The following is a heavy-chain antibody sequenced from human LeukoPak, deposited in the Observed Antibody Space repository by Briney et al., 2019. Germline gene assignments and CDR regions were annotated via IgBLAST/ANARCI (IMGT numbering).Heavy chain of an antibody. D-gene: IGHD3-9*01. V-gene: IGHV1-18*01. CDR2: ISAYNGNT. Sequence: GASVKVSCKASGYTFTSYGISWVRQAPGQGLEWMGWISAYNGNTNYAQKLQGRVTMTTDTSTSTAYMELRSLRSDDTAVYYCAASPLSNLLRYFDWSLRDYWGQGTLVTVSS. CDR3: AASPLSNLLRYFDWSLRDY. CDR1: GYTFTSYG. J-gene: IGHJ4*02.